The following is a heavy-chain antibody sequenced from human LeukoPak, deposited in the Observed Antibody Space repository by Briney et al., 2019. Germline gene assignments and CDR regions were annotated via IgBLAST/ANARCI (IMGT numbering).Heavy chain of an antibody. D-gene: IGHD3-22*01. Sequence: GGSLRLSCAASGFTVSSNYMNWVRQAPGRGLEWVSVIYSGGTTYYADSVKGRFTISRDNSKNTLYLQMNSLRAEDTAVYYCAKGIYDSSGYYPGVYYFDYWGQGTLVTVSS. CDR3: AKGIYDSSGYYPGVYYFDY. V-gene: IGHV3-53*01. J-gene: IGHJ4*02. CDR1: GFTVSSNY. CDR2: IYSGGTT.